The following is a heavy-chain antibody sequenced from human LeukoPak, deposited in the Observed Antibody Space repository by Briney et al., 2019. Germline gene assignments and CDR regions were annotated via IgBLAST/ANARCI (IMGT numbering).Heavy chain of an antibody. Sequence: GGSLRLSCSVSGFTFSTYVMHWVRQAPGKGLEYVSAISSNGDNTYYADSVKGRFTISRDNSKNTLYLQMSSLRADDTAVYYSVIGTGYWDQGTLVTVSS. V-gene: IGHV3-64D*06. J-gene: IGHJ4*02. CDR3: VIGTGY. CDR2: ISSNGDNT. D-gene: IGHD6-6*01. CDR1: GFTFSTYV.